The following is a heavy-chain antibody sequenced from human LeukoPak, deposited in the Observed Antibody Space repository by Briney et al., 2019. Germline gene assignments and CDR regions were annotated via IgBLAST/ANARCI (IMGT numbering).Heavy chain of an antibody. D-gene: IGHD2-15*01. J-gene: IGHJ3*02. Sequence: GGSPRLSCAASGFTFDDYGMSWVRQAPGKGLEWVSGINWNGGSTGYADSVKGRFTISRDNAKNSLYLQMNSLRAEDTAVYYCARDSPDYSGAFDIWGQGTMVTVSS. CDR1: GFTFDDYG. V-gene: IGHV3-20*04. CDR2: INWNGGST. CDR3: ARDSPDYSGAFDI.